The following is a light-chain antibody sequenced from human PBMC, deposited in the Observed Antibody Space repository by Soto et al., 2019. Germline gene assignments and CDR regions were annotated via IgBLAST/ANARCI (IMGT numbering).Light chain of an antibody. J-gene: IGKJ4*01. V-gene: IGKV1-39*01. CDR1: QGISTY. Sequence: DSPMTQTPSSLSASVGDRVTITCRASQGISTYLNWFQQKPGKAPELLLYAASSLQSAVPSRFSGSGSGTDFTLTISSLQPEDFATYYCQQSYRTPLSFGGGTKVEIK. CDR2: AAS. CDR3: QQSYRTPLS.